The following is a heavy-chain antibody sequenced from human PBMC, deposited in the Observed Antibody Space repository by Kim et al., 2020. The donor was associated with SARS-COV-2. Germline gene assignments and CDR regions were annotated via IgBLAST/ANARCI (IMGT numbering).Heavy chain of an antibody. D-gene: IGHD3-10*01. CDR1: GFTFSSYW. CDR2: IKQDGSEK. V-gene: IGHV3-7*03. J-gene: IGHJ4*02. Sequence: EGSLRLSCAASGFTFSSYWMSWVRQAPGKGLEWVANIKQDGSEKYYVDSVKGRFTISRDNAKNSLYLQMNSLRAEDTAVYYCAREAEILWFGELCHYFVYWGQGTLVTVSS. CDR3: AREAEILWFGELCHYFVY.